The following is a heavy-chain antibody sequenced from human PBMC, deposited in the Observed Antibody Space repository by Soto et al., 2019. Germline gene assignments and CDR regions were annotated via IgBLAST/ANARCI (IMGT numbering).Heavy chain of an antibody. CDR3: AKGGVVAAFSHYYYYYMDV. CDR1: GFTFSSYG. D-gene: IGHD2-15*01. V-gene: IGHV3-30*18. Sequence: GGSLRLSCAASGFTFSSYGMHWVRQAPGKGLEWVAVISYDGSNKYYADSVKGRFTISRDNSKNTLYLQMNSLRAEDTAVYYCAKGGVVAAFSHYYYYYMDVWGKGTTVTVSS. CDR2: ISYDGSNK. J-gene: IGHJ6*03.